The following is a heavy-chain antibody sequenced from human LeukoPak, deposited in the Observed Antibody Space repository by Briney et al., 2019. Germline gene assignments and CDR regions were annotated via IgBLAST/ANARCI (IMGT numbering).Heavy chain of an antibody. CDR3: ARDSGDPGYNSPMVRGSYGMDV. D-gene: IGHD3-10*01. Sequence: PGGSLRLSCAASGFTFSDYYMSWIRQAPGKGLEWVSYISSSSSYTNYADSVKGRFTISRDNAKNSLYLQMNSLRAEDTAVYYCARDSGDPGYNSPMVRGSYGMDVWGKGTTVTVSS. J-gene: IGHJ6*04. CDR2: ISSSSSYT. V-gene: IGHV3-11*06. CDR1: GFTFSDYY.